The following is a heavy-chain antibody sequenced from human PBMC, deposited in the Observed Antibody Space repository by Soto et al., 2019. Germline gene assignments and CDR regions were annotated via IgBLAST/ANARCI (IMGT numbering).Heavy chain of an antibody. CDR1: GFTFSSYS. V-gene: IGHV3-48*02. Sequence: PGGSLRLSCAASGFTFSSYSMNWVRQAPGKGLEWVSYISSSSSTIYYADSVKGRITISRDNAKNSLYQQMNSLRDEDTAVFYCARDREEQWLGETLYYYYYGMDVWGQGTTVTVSS. CDR2: ISSSSSTI. J-gene: IGHJ6*02. CDR3: ARDREEQWLGETLYYYYYGMDV. D-gene: IGHD6-19*01.